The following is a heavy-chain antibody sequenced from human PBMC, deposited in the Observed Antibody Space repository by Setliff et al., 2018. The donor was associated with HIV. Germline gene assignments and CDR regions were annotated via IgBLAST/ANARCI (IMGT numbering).Heavy chain of an antibody. CDR3: AREATYYYDGSGYYYFDY. CDR1: GASTSNDY. V-gene: IGHV4-59*01. CDR2: ISSSGST. J-gene: IGHJ4*02. D-gene: IGHD3-22*01. Sequence: SETLSLTCTVSGASTSNDYWNWIRQSPGKGLEWIGYISSSGSTNSNPSLKSRVTISVDMSNTQIFLSLTSVTAADTAVYYCAREATYYYDGSGYYYFDYWGRGTLVTVSS.